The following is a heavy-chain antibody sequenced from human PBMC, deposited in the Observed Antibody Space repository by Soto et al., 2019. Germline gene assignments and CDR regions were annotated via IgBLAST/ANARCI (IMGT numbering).Heavy chain of an antibody. CDR2: IYYSGST. V-gene: IGHV4-39*01. CDR3: AIGYCSSTSCHLSWFDP. Sequence: PSETLSLTCTVSGGSISSSSYYWGWIRQPPGKGLEWTGSIYYSGSTYYNPSLKSRVTISVDTSKNQFSLKLSSVTAADTAVYYCAIGYCSSTSCHLSWFDPWGQGTRVTVS. CDR1: GGSISSSSYY. J-gene: IGHJ5*02. D-gene: IGHD2-2*01.